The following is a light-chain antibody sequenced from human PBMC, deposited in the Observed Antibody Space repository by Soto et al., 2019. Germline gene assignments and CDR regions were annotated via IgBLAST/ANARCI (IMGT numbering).Light chain of an antibody. V-gene: IGLV2-8*01. CDR2: EVS. CDR3: SSYAGSNVV. Sequence: QSALTQPPSASGSPGQSVTISCTGTSSDVGGYNYVSWYQQHPGKAPKLMIYEVSKRPSGVPDRFSGSKSGNTASLTVSGLQAEDGADNYCSSYAGSNVVFGGGTKLTVL. CDR1: SSDVGGYNY. J-gene: IGLJ2*01.